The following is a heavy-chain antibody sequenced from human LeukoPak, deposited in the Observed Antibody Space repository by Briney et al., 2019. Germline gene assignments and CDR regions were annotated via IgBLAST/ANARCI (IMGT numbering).Heavy chain of an antibody. CDR3: ASPTIIAAVLDV. D-gene: IGHD6-13*01. CDR1: GYTFTSYA. J-gene: IGHJ6*04. CDR2: ITPIFGTA. V-gene: IGHV1-69*13. Sequence: ASVKVSCKASGYTFTSYAISWVRQAPGQGLEWMGGITPIFGTANYAQKFQGRVTITADESTSTAYMELSSLRSEDTAVYYCASPTIIAAVLDVWGKGTTVTVSS.